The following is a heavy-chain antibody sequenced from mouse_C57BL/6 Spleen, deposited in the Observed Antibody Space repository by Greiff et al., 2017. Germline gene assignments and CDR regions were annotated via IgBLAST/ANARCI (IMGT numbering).Heavy chain of an antibody. CDR3: ARSGRDYAMDY. CDR2: IYPRSGNT. D-gene: IGHD3-1*01. Sequence: VQLQQSGAELARPGASVKLSCKASGYTFTSYGISWVKQRTGQGLEWIGEIYPRSGNTYYNEKFKGKATLTADKSSSPAYMELRSLTSEDSAVYFCARSGRDYAMDYWGQGTSVTGSS. J-gene: IGHJ4*01. V-gene: IGHV1-81*01. CDR1: GYTFTSYG.